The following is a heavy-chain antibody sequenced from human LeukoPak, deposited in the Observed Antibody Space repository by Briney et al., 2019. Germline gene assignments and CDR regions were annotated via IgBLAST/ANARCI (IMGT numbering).Heavy chain of an antibody. J-gene: IGHJ4*02. CDR3: GRAAPYYYGSGSYIYYFDY. D-gene: IGHD3-10*01. CDR1: GGSFSGYY. V-gene: IGHV3-7*01. CDR2: IKQDASEK. Sequence: PSETLSLTCAVYGGSFSGYYWTWVRQAPGKGLEWVANIKQDASEKYYVDSVKGRFTISRDNAKNSLYLQMNSLRAEDTAVYYCGRAAPYYYGSGSYIYYFDYWGQGTLVTVSS.